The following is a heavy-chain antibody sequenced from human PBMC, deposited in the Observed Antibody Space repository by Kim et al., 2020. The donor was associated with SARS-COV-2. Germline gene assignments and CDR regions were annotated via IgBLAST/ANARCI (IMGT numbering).Heavy chain of an antibody. V-gene: IGHV3-30*18. D-gene: IGHD3-10*02. CDR3: AKDGADYVSSDMYLYYGMDV. Sequence: GGSLRLSCAGSGFTFRNFGMHWVRQAPGKGLEWVAMTSHDGSKRYYADSVKGRFTISRDNSRKTLYLQMSSPRAEDTAVYYCAKDGADYVSSDMYLYYGMDVWGQGTTVTVSS. CDR2: TSHDGSKR. J-gene: IGHJ6*02. CDR1: GFTFRNFG.